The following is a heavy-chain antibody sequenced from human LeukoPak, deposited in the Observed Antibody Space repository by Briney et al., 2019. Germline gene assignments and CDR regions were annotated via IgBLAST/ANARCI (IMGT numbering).Heavy chain of an antibody. CDR2: IKVDGSEK. CDR3: ARRGWQFDS. J-gene: IGHJ4*02. CDR1: GIMFKNYW. V-gene: IGHV3-7*01. Sequence: GGSLRLSCEASGIMFKNYWMSWVRQAPGKGLEWVANIKVDGSEKNYVDSVEGRFTISRDNARNSLYLQMNSLRAEDTAVYYCARRGWQFDSWGQGTLVAVSS. D-gene: IGHD2-15*01.